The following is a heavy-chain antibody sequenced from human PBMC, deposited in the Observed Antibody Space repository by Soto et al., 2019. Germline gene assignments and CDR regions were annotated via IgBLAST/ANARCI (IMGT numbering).Heavy chain of an antibody. CDR1: GFTFSSYA. V-gene: IGHV3-30-3*01. CDR3: ARARAPDLHPQFLYYFDY. Sequence: GGSLRLSCAASGFTFSSYAMHWVRQAPGKGLEWVAVISYDGSNKYYADSVKGRFTISRDNSKNTLYLQMNSLRAEDTAVYYCARARAPDLHPQFLYYFDYWGQGTLVTVSS. J-gene: IGHJ4*02. CDR2: ISYDGSNK.